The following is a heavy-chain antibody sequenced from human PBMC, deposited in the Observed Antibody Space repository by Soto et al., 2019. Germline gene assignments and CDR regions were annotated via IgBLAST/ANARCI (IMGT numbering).Heavy chain of an antibody. Sequence: QITLNESGPTVVRPTETLTLTCRFSGFSLTTSGVGVGWIRQSPVKAPEWLAHIYWDDDKRYSASLKSRLTITKDTSKNQVVLTVSDLDPTDTATYYCAHRVLRTVFGLVTATAIYFDFWGQGTPVAVSS. CDR1: GFSLTTSGVG. CDR3: AHRVLRTVFGLVTATAIYFDF. V-gene: IGHV2-5*02. CDR2: IYWDDDK. J-gene: IGHJ4*02. D-gene: IGHD3-3*01.